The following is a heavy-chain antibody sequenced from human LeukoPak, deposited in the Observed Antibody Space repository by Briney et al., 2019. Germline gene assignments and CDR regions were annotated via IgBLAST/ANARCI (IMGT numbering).Heavy chain of an antibody. D-gene: IGHD6-6*01. CDR2: IYYSGST. Sequence: SETLSLTCTVSGGSISSYYWSWIRQPPGKGLEWIGYIYYSGSTNYNPSLKSRVTISVDTSKNQFSLKLSSVTAADTAVYYCAGGRGEYSRYNWFDPWGQGTLVTVSS. V-gene: IGHV4-59*01. CDR3: AGGRGEYSRYNWFDP. CDR1: GGSISSYY. J-gene: IGHJ5*02.